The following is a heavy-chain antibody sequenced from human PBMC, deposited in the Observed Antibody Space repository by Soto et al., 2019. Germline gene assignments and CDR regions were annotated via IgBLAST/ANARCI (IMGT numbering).Heavy chain of an antibody. CDR1: GFIFSNFA. D-gene: IGHD1-26*01. CDR2: IWHDGSNK. V-gene: IGHV3-33*01. Sequence: GGSLRLSCAASGFIFSNFAMHWVRQAPGKGLEWVAVIWHDGSNKFYADSVKGRFTISRDNSKNTLYLELNSLRAEDTAVYYCATFIVGATMWGPGTLVTVSS. CDR3: ATFIVGATM. J-gene: IGHJ4*02.